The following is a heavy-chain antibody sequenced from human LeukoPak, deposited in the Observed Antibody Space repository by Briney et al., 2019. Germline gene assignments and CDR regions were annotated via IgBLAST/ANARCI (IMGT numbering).Heavy chain of an antibody. D-gene: IGHD3-16*01. Sequence: PGGSLRLSCAASGFTFSSYGVHWVRQAPGKGLEWVAVISYDGSNKYYADSVKGRFTISRDNSKNTLYLRMNSLRAEDTAVYYCAKDQVKFEGAESFDYWGQGTLVTVSS. CDR1: GFTFSSYG. CDR2: ISYDGSNK. V-gene: IGHV3-30*18. CDR3: AKDQVKFEGAESFDY. J-gene: IGHJ4*02.